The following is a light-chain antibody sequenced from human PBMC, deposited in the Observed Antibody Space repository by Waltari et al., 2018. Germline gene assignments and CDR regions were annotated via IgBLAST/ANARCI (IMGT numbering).Light chain of an antibody. Sequence: QSALTQPASVSGSPGQSITISCPGTSSDVGGYNYVSWYQQHPGNAPKVMIFEVTNRPSGVSHRFSGSKSDNTAPLTISGLQAEDEADYYCTSFTSSNTWVFGGGTKLTVL. CDR3: TSFTSSNTWV. CDR1: SSDVGGYNY. CDR2: EVT. J-gene: IGLJ3*02. V-gene: IGLV2-14*01.